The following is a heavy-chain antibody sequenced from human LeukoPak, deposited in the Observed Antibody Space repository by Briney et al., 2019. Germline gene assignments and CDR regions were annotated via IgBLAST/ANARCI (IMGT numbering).Heavy chain of an antibody. CDR2: IYYSGST. CDR1: GGSITSDNVY. CDR3: ARGVPPNDY. J-gene: IGHJ4*02. V-gene: IGHV4-39*01. Sequence: PSETLSLTCTVSGGSITSDNVYWGWIRQPPGKGLEWLGTIYYSGSTYYNPSLKSRGTISVDTSKNQFSLKLSSVTAADTAVYYCARGVPPNDYWGQGTLVTVSS. D-gene: IGHD3-10*01.